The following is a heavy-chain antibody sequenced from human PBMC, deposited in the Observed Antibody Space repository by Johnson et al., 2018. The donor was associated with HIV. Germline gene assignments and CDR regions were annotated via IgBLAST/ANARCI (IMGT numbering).Heavy chain of an antibody. V-gene: IGHV3-9*01. CDR2: ISWDSGSL. J-gene: IGHJ3*02. Sequence: VQLVESGRDGVQPGRSLRLSCAASGFTFGDYAMHWVRQAPGKGLEWVSGISWDSGSLGYADSVKGRFTISRENAKNSLYLQMNSLRAEDTALYYCARSSSGLDAFDIWGQGTMVTVSS. CDR3: ARSSSGLDAFDI. D-gene: IGHD3-22*01. CDR1: GFTFGDYA.